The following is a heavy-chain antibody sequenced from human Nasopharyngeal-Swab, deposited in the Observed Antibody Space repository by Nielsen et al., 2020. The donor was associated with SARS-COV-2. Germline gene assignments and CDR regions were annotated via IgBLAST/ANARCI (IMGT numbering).Heavy chain of an antibody. CDR1: GFTFSSYW. J-gene: IGHJ4*02. CDR3: ARDSEYSSSQDYDY. CDR2: IKQDGSEK. Sequence: GGSLRLSCAASGFTFSSYWMSRVRQAPGKGLEWVANIKQDGSEKYYVDSVKGRFTISRDNAKNSLYLQMNSLRAEDTAVYYCARDSEYSSSQDYDYWGQGTLVTVSS. D-gene: IGHD6-6*01. V-gene: IGHV3-7*01.